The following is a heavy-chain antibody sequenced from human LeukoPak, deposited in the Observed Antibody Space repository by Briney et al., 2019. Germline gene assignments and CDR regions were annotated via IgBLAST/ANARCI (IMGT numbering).Heavy chain of an antibody. V-gene: IGHV3-74*01. Sequence: GGSLRLSCATSGCTLSSYWMHWVRQAPGKGLVWVSRLSSDGNTTTYEASVKGRFTISRENAKNTLYLQMNSLRAEDTAVYYCARVKLGYWYFDLWGRGTLVTVSS. CDR3: ARVKLGYWYFDL. D-gene: IGHD3-3*02. J-gene: IGHJ2*01. CDR1: GCTLSSYW. CDR2: LSSDGNTT.